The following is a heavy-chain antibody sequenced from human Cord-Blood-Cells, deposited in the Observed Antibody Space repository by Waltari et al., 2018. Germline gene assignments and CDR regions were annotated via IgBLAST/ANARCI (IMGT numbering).Heavy chain of an antibody. Sequence: QVQLVQSGADVKKPEASVKGPCKVSAYTLTELSMHWVRQAPGKGLEWMGGFDPEDGETIYAQKFQGRVTMTEDTSTDTAYMELSSLRSEDTAVYYCATVLFNRGWFDPWGQGTLVTVS. CDR2: FDPEDGET. V-gene: IGHV1-24*01. D-gene: IGHD3-10*01. CDR1: AYTLTELS. J-gene: IGHJ5*02. CDR3: ATVLFNRGWFDP.